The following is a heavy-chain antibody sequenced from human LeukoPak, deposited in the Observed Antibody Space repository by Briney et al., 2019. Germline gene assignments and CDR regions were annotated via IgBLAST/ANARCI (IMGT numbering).Heavy chain of an antibody. CDR3: ARDRYDFWSGYYPLGMDV. J-gene: IGHJ6*02. Sequence: GGSLRLSCAASGFTFSSYSMNWVRQAPGKGLEWVSYISSSSSTIYYADSVKGRFTISRDNAKNSLYLQMNSLRAEDTAVYYCARDRYDFWSGYYPLGMDVWGQGTTVTVSS. D-gene: IGHD3-3*01. CDR1: GFTFSSYS. V-gene: IGHV3-48*01. CDR2: ISSSSSTI.